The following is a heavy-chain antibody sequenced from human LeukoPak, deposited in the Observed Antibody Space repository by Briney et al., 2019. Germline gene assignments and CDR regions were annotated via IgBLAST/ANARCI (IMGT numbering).Heavy chain of an antibody. CDR3: ARGGQGDGYSADEAFDI. Sequence: SQTLSLTCAISGDSVSSNSSWNWIRQSPSRGLEWLGRTYYRSKWYNDYVVSVKSRININPDTSRNQFSLQLNSVTPEDTAVYYCARGGQGDGYSADEAFDIWGQGTMVTVS. CDR2: TYYRSKWYN. J-gene: IGHJ3*02. CDR1: GDSVSSNSS. D-gene: IGHD5-18*01. V-gene: IGHV6-1*01.